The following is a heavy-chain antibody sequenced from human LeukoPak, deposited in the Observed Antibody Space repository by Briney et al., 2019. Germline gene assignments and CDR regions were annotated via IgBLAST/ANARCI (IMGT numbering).Heavy chain of an antibody. CDR2: IYYSGST. D-gene: IGHD3-10*01. CDR3: ARAYGSGPERWFDP. Sequence: SETLSLTCTVSGGSISSSSYYWGWIRQPPGKGLEWIGSIYYSGSTYYNPSLKSRFTISVDTSKNQFSLKLSSVTAADTAVYYCARAYGSGPERWFDPWGQGTLVTVSS. V-gene: IGHV4-39*01. CDR1: GGSISSSSYY. J-gene: IGHJ5*02.